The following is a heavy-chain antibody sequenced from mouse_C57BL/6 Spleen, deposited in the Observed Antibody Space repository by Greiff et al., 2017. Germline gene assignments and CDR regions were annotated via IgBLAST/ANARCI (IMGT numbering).Heavy chain of an antibody. Sequence: QVQLKQPGAELVKPGASVKLSCKASGYTFTSYWMHWVKQRPGRGLEWIGRVDPNSGGTKYNEKFKSKATLTVDKPSSTAYMQLSSLTSEDSAVYYCARLRDGSSYWYFDVWGTGTTVTVSS. V-gene: IGHV1-72*01. D-gene: IGHD1-1*01. CDR2: VDPNSGGT. J-gene: IGHJ1*03. CDR3: ARLRDGSSYWYFDV. CDR1: GYTFTSYW.